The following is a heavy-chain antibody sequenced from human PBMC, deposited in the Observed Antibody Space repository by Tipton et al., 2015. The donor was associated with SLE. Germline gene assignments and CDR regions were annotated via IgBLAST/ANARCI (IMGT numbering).Heavy chain of an antibody. CDR3: ATDSSGWYHFDY. J-gene: IGHJ4*02. Sequence: TLSLTCTVSGYSINSSSYYWGWIRQPPGKGLEWIGSIYYSGGTYYNPSLKSRVTISVDTSKNQFSLKLSSVTAADTAVYYCATDSSGWYHFDYWGQGTLVTVSS. CDR1: GYSINSSSYY. CDR2: IYYSGGT. D-gene: IGHD6-19*01. V-gene: IGHV4-39*07.